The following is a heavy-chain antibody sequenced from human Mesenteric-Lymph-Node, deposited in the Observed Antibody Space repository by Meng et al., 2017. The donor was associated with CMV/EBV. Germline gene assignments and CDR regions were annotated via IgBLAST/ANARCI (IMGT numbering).Heavy chain of an antibody. D-gene: IGHD4-11*01. CDR1: GYTFTSYY. Sequence: ASVKVSCKASGYTFTSYYMHWVRQAPGLGFEWMGIINPSGGSTSYAQKFQGRVTMTRDTSTSTVYMELSSLRSEDTAVYYCARVLRHRPDYRNAYYFDYWGQGILVTVSS. CDR3: ARVLRHRPDYRNAYYFDY. J-gene: IGHJ4*02. V-gene: IGHV1-46*01. CDR2: INPSGGST.